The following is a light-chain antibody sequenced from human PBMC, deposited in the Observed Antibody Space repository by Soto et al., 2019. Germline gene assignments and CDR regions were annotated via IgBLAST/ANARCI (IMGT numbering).Light chain of an antibody. CDR1: QSFHTNY. CDR2: AAS. V-gene: IGKV3-20*01. Sequence: EIVLTQSPGTLSLSPGERATLSCRASQSFHTNYLAWYQQRPGQAPRLLIYAASRRASGIPDRFSGSGSGTDFTLTISRLVPEDSGIYFCKKYASTPGFTFCGGTKREIK. J-gene: IGKJ4*02. CDR3: KKYASTPGFT.